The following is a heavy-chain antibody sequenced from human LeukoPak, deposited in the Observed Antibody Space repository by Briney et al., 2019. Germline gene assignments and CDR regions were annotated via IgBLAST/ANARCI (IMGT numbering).Heavy chain of an antibody. CDR3: TTGTSVYDWYLGLTDAFDI. CDR2: IKSKTDGGTT. J-gene: IGHJ3*02. Sequence: KAGGPLRLSCAASGFTFSNSWMSGLRQAPGKGLERVGRIKSKTDGGTTDCAAPVKGRFTISRDDSKNTLYLQMNSLKTEDTAVYYCTTGTSVYDWYLGLTDAFDIWGQGTMVTVSS. V-gene: IGHV3-15*01. CDR1: GFTFSNSW. D-gene: IGHD5/OR15-5a*01.